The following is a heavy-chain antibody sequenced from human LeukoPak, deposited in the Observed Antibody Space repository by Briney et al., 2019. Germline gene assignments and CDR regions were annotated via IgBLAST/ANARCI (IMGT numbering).Heavy chain of an antibody. J-gene: IGHJ4*02. CDR1: GYIFTNYW. Sequence: GESLQISCQVSGYIFTNYWIGWVRQMPGKGLESMGIIYPADSDTTYSPSFQGQVTISADKSISTVYLQWSSLKASDTAIYYCARQSRDGSKTRGYYFDYWGQGTLVTVSS. D-gene: IGHD3-10*01. CDR2: IYPADSDT. V-gene: IGHV5-51*01. CDR3: ARQSRDGSKTRGYYFDY.